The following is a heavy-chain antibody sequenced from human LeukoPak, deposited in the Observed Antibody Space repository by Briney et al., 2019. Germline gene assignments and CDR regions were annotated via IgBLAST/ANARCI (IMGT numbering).Heavy chain of an antibody. CDR1: GFIVSRYS. V-gene: IGHV3-48*01. D-gene: IGHD2-2*01. J-gene: IGHJ4*02. CDR2: ISTSYSGI. CDR3: ARAYCSSITCFE. Sequence: GGSLRLSCAASGFIVSRYSMTWVRQAPGKGLEWVSSISTSYSGIYYADSVKGRFTISRDNAENSLYLQMDSLRADDTAVYYCARAYCSSITCFEWGQGTLVTVSS.